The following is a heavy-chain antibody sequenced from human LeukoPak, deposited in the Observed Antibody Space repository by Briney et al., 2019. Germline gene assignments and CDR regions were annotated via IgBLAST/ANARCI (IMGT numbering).Heavy chain of an antibody. CDR3: AKVGSGWYGRLTNWFDP. J-gene: IGHJ5*02. CDR2: ISYDGSNK. Sequence: PGRSLRLSCAASGFTFSSYGMHWVRQAPGKGLEWVAVISYDGSNKYYADSVKGRFTISRDNSKNTLYLQMNSLRAEDTAVYYCAKVGSGWYGRLTNWFDPWGQGTLVTVSS. V-gene: IGHV3-30*18. D-gene: IGHD6-19*01. CDR1: GFTFSSYG.